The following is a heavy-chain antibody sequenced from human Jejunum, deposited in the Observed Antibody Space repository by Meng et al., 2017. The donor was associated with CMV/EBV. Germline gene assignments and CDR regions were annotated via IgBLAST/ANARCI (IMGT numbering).Heavy chain of an antibody. V-gene: IGHV3-53*01. J-gene: IGHJ3*02. CDR3: ARFSIVGATNAFDI. D-gene: IGHD1-26*01. CDR1: GFTVSSDY. Sequence: SGFTVSSDYMSWVRQAPGKGLEWVSSMYIGSSTDYADSVKGRFTISRDSSKNTLYLQMNNVRAEDTALYYCARFSIVGATNAFDIWGQGTMVTVSS. CDR2: MYIGSST.